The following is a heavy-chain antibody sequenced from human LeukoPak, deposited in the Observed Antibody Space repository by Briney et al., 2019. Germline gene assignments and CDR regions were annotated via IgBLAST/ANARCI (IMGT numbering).Heavy chain of an antibody. CDR3: ARDGPSMVRAVIPFDI. D-gene: IGHD3-10*01. CDR2: INPHSGGT. Sequence: GASVTVSCKTSGYTFTDYYMHWVRQAPGQGLEWMGWINPHSGGTYYAQKFQGRVTMTRDSSTSTAYMELSNLRSDDTAVYYCARDGPSMVRAVIPFDIWGQGTMVTVSS. J-gene: IGHJ3*02. CDR1: GYTFTDYY. V-gene: IGHV1-2*02.